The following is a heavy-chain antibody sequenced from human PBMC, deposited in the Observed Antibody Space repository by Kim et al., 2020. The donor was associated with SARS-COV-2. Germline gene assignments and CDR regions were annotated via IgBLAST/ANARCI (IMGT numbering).Heavy chain of an antibody. J-gene: IGHJ4*02. CDR3: ARSSSSGYYSGNFDY. D-gene: IGHD3-22*01. Sequence: NSVKGRLTISRDNSKTTLYLQMGSLRAEDMAVYYCARSSSSGYYSGNFDYWGQGTLVTVSS. V-gene: IGHV3-64*01.